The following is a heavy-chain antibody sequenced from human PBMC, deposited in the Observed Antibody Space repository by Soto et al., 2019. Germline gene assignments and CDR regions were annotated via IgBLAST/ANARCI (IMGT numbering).Heavy chain of an antibody. J-gene: IGHJ4*02. CDR2: ISAYNGNT. Sequence: ASVKVSCKASGYTFTSYGISWVRQAPGQGLEWMGWISAYNGNTNYAQKLQGRVTMTTDTSTSTAYMELRSLRSDDTAVYYCARDLRGYDSSGSDYWGQGTLVTVSS. CDR3: ARDLRGYDSSGSDY. CDR1: GYTFTSYG. D-gene: IGHD5-12*01. V-gene: IGHV1-18*01.